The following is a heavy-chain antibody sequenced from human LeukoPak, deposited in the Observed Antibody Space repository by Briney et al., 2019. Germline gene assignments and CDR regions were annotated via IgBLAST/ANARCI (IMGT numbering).Heavy chain of an antibody. CDR3: ARYNWNYVDY. CDR1: GGSFSGYH. J-gene: IGHJ4*02. Sequence: PSETLSLTCAVYGGSFSGYHWSWIRQPPGKGLEWIGEINHSGSTNYNPSLKSRVTISVDTSKNQFSLKLSSVTAADTAVYYCARYNWNYVDYWGQGTLVTVSS. CDR2: INHSGST. D-gene: IGHD1-20*01. V-gene: IGHV4-34*01.